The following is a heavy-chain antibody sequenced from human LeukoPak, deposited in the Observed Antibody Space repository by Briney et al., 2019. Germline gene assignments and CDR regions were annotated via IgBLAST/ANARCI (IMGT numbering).Heavy chain of an antibody. V-gene: IGHV3-7*01. CDR2: INQDGGEK. CDR3: ASSGCCDSWSGTN. J-gene: IGHJ4*02. CDR1: GFTFSSYA. Sequence: GGSLRLSCAASGFTFSSYAMSWVRQAPGKGLEWVANINQDGGEKYYVDSVKGRFTISRDNAKNSLYLQMNSLRVEDTAVYYCASSGCCDSWSGTNWGQGTLVTVSS. D-gene: IGHD3-3*01.